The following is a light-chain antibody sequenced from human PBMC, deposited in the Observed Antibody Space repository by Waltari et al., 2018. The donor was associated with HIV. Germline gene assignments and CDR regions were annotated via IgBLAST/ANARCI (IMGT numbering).Light chain of an antibody. CDR1: QIVSSN. V-gene: IGKV3-15*01. J-gene: IGKJ2*01. CDR2: SAS. CDR3: QQYNNWPYT. Sequence: EIVMTQSPATLSVSPGERATLSCRASQIVSSNLAWYQQRPGQAPRLLIYSASTRTTGISVRFSGRGSGSEFTLTISSLQSEDFAMYYCQQYNNWPYTFGQGTTLEIK.